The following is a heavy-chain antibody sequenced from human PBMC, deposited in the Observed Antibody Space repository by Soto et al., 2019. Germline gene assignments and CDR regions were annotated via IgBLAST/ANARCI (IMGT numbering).Heavy chain of an antibody. Sequence: QVQLVESGGGVVQPGRSLRLSCATSGFSFSDHAMHWVRQAPGKGREWLAIIWKDGSNKFYAGSVKVRFTISRDNSKNTVYLQINTLSREDTAVYYCARALFPDVDIYAMDVWGQGTTVTVSS. J-gene: IGHJ6*02. V-gene: IGHV3-33*01. D-gene: IGHD2-2*03. CDR2: IWKDGSNK. CDR1: GFSFSDHA. CDR3: ARALFPDVDIYAMDV.